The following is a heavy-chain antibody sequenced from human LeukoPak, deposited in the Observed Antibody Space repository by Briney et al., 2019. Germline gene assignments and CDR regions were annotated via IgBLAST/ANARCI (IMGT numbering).Heavy chain of an antibody. D-gene: IGHD4-17*01. CDR3: ASKSSDHGELRFDY. V-gene: IGHV4-59*01. CDR1: GGSISSFY. J-gene: IGHJ4*02. Sequence: SETLSLTCTVSGGSISSFYWSWIRQPPGKGLEWIGFIYYIGSTNYNPSLKGRVTISVDTSKNQFSLKLSSVTAADTAVYYCASKSSDHGELRFDYWGQGTLVTVSS. CDR2: IYYIGST.